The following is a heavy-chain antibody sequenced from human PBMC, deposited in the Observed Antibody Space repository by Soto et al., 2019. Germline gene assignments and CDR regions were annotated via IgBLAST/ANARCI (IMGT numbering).Heavy chain of an antibody. Sequence: PSETLSLTCTVSGGSISSYYWSWIRQPPGKGLEWIGYIYYSGSTNYNPSLKSRVTISVDTSKNQFSLKLSSVTAADTAVYYCARGNGRGGSYFGPAVYYFDYWGQGTLVTVSS. V-gene: IGHV4-59*01. D-gene: IGHD1-26*01. CDR2: IYYSGST. J-gene: IGHJ4*02. CDR3: ARGNGRGGSYFGPAVYYFDY. CDR1: GGSISSYY.